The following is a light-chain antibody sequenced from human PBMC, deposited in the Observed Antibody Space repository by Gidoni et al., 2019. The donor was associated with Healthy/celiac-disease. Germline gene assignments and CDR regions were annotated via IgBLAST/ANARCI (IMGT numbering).Light chain of an antibody. CDR2: EGS. J-gene: IGLJ1*01. CDR3: CSDAGSSTYV. V-gene: IGLV2-23*01. CDR1: SSDVGSYNL. Sequence: QSALTQPASLSGSPGPSITISCTGTSSDVGSYNLVSWYQQHPGKAPKRMIYEGSKRPSGVSNRFSGSKSGNTASLTISGLQAEDEADYYCCSDAGSSTYVFGTGTKVTVL.